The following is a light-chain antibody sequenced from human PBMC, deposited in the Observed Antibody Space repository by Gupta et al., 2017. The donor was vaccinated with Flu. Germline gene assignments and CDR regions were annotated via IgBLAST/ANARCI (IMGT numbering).Light chain of an antibody. CDR2: DAS. CDR1: QKVGVD. J-gene: IGKJ5*01. V-gene: IGKV3-15*01. CDR3: QQFNNWPFT. Sequence: PAALSVSPGEGATLACRASQKVGVDLAWYQQKPDQPPRPLIYDASFRASGVPARFTASGSGTDFTLTISSLESEDFAVYFCQQFNNWPFTFGQGTRLDIK.